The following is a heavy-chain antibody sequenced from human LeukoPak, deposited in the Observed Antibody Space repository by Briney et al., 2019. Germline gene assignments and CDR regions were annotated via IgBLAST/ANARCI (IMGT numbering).Heavy chain of an antibody. CDR1: GYTFTSYY. D-gene: IGHD1-26*01. CDR2: INPSGGST. J-gene: IGHJ4*02. CDR3: ARDDPVVGATGY. V-gene: IGHV1-46*01. Sequence: GASVKVSCNASGYTFTSYYMHWVRQAPGQGLEWMGIINPSGGSTSYAQKFQGRVTMTRDTSTSTVYMELSSLRSEDTAVYYCARDDPVVGATGYWGQGTLVTVSS.